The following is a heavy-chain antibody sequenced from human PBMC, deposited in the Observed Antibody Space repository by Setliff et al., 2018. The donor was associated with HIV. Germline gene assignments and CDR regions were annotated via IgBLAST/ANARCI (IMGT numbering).Heavy chain of an antibody. D-gene: IGHD2-8*01. CDR2: INPNSGGT. Sequence: ASVKVSCKASGYTFSDYYMHWVRQAPGQGLEWMGWINPNSGGTNYAQKFHGRVNMTRDTSISTTYMDLIRLRSDDTAVYYCARDPVYKSTWYGVFDIWGQVTMVTVSS. CDR3: ARDPVYKSTWYGVFDI. V-gene: IGHV1-2*02. CDR1: GYTFSDYY. J-gene: IGHJ3*02.